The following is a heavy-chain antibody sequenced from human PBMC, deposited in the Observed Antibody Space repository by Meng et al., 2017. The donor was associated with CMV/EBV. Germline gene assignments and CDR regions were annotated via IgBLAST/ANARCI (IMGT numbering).Heavy chain of an antibody. CDR3: ARDPSHWVYYDFWSGYYKGGWFDP. CDR1: GFTFSSYA. D-gene: IGHD3-3*01. CDR2: ISYDGSNK. J-gene: IGHJ5*02. V-gene: IGHV3-30*04. Sequence: LSLTCAASGFTFSSYAMHWVRQAPGKGLEWVAVISYDGSNKYYADSVKGRFTISRDNSKNTLYLQMNSLRAEDTAVYYCARDPSHWVYYDFWSGYYKGGWFDPWGQGTLVTVSS.